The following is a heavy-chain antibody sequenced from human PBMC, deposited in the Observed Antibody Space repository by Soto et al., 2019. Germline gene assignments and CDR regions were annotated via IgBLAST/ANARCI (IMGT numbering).Heavy chain of an antibody. Sequence: GGSLRFSCTASGFTFGDYAMSWFRQAPGKGLEWVGFIRSKAYGGTTEYAASVKGRFTISRDDSKSIAYLQMNSLKTEDTAVYYCTRPKGGSTVIIQYWGQGTLVTVSS. CDR2: IRSKAYGGTT. CDR1: GFTFGDYA. J-gene: IGHJ4*02. CDR3: TRPKGGSTVIIQY. V-gene: IGHV3-49*03. D-gene: IGHD4-17*01.